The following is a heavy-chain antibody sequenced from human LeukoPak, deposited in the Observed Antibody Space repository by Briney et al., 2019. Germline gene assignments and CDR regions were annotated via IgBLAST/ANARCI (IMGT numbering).Heavy chain of an antibody. Sequence: SETLSLTCTVSGGSISSYYWSWIRQPPGKGLEWIGYIYYSGSTNYNPSLKGRVTISVDTSKNQFSLKLSSVTAADTAVYYCAREDYGGNSGLFDYWGQGTLVTVSS. D-gene: IGHD4-23*01. CDR2: IYYSGST. V-gene: IGHV4-59*01. CDR1: GGSISSYY. J-gene: IGHJ4*02. CDR3: AREDYGGNSGLFDY.